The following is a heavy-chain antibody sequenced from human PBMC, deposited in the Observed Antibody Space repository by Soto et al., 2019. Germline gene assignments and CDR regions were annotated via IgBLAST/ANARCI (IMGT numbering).Heavy chain of an antibody. CDR2: INHSGST. J-gene: IGHJ5*02. D-gene: IGHD1-20*01. CDR1: GGSFSGYY. CDR3: ARAGGRGITGTPTGFDP. V-gene: IGHV4-34*01. Sequence: PSETLSLTCAVYGGSFSGYYWSWIRQPPGKGLEWIGEINHSGSTNYNPSLKSRVTISVDTSKNQFSLKLSSVTAADTAVYYCARAGGRGITGTPTGFDPWGQGTLVTVSS.